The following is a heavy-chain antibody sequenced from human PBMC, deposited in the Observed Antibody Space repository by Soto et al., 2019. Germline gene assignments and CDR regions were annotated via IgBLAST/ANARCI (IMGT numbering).Heavy chain of an antibody. V-gene: IGHV1-18*01. CDR2: ISAYNGNT. CDR3: ARGSSKITFGGVIGVVDY. Sequence: ASVKVSCKASGYTFTSYGISWVRQAPGQGLEWMGWISAYNGNTNYAQKLQGRVTMTTDTSTSTAYMELRSLRSDDTAVYYCARGSSKITFGGVIGVVDYWGQGTLVTVSS. J-gene: IGHJ4*02. CDR1: GYTFTSYG. D-gene: IGHD3-16*02.